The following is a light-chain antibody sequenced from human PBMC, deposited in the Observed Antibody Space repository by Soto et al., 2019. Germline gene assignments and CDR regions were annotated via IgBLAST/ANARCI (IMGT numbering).Light chain of an antibody. CDR1: SSNIGAGRE. Sequence: QSALTQPPSVSGAPGQRVTISCTGCSSNIGAGREVHWYQHLPGKAPKLLIYGNTNRPSGVPDRFSGSKSGTSASLAITGLQAEDEADYYCQSYDSSLSASYVFGGGTRSPS. CDR3: QSYDSSLSASYV. CDR2: GNT. J-gene: IGLJ1*01. V-gene: IGLV1-40*01.